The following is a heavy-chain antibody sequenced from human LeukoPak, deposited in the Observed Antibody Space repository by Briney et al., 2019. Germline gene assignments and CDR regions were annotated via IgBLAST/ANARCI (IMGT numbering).Heavy chain of an antibody. J-gene: IGHJ4*02. V-gene: IGHV4-39*01. Sequence: SETLSLTCTVSGASITSSGYYWGGVRQPPERGLEGIGGVYYTGGTNYSPSLKSRVTISIDTSKNQFSLKLSSVTAADTAVYYCAGHGGTGVTLVQVYYFDYWGQGTLVTVSS. CDR3: AGHGGTGVTLVQVYYFDY. CDR2: VYYTGGT. D-gene: IGHD3/OR15-3a*01. CDR1: GASITSSGYY.